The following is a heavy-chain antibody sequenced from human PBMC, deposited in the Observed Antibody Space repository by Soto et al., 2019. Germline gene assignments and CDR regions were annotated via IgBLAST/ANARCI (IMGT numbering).Heavy chain of an antibody. Sequence: RGSLRLSCAASGFPLSSYGMHWVLQAPGKGLEWVAVISYDGSNKYYADSVKGRLTIYRDNSKNTLYLQMNSLRAEDTAVYYCARDSRYSSSGYAAHGYYYGMDVWAQGTTVTVSS. CDR2: ISYDGSNK. CDR1: GFPLSSYG. V-gene: IGHV3-30-3*01. D-gene: IGHD6-13*01. J-gene: IGHJ6*02. CDR3: ARDSRYSSSGYAAHGYYYGMDV.